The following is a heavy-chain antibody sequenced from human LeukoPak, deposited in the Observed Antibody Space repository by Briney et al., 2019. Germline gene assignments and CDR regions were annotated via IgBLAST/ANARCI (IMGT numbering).Heavy chain of an antibody. D-gene: IGHD1-26*01. CDR1: GYTFTGYY. CDR2: INPNSGGT. CDR3: ARSSGSYFRSFDY. V-gene: IGHV1-2*02. Sequence: ASVKVSCKASGYTFTGYYMHWVRQAPGQGLEWMGWINPNSGGTNYAQKFQGRVTLTRDTSISTAYMELSRLRSDDTAVCYCARSSGSYFRSFDYWGQGTLVTVSS. J-gene: IGHJ4*02.